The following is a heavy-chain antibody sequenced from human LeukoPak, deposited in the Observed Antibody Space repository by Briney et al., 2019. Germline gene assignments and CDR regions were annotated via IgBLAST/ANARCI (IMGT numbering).Heavy chain of an antibody. CDR3: ASMTTAMVTSLGY. J-gene: IGHJ4*02. CDR1: GGSISSYY. CDR2: IYYSGST. D-gene: IGHD5-18*01. V-gene: IGHV4-59*01. Sequence: SETLPLTCTVSGGSISSYYWSWIRQPPGKGLEWIGYIYYSGSTNYNPSLKSRVTISVDTSKNQFSLKLSSVTAADTAVYYCASMTTAMVTSLGYWGQGTLVTVSS.